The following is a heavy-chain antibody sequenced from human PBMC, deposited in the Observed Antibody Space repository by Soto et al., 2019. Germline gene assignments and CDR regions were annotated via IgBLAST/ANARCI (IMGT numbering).Heavy chain of an antibody. J-gene: IGHJ6*04. CDR3: ARDPLWDWNYAQMDV. V-gene: IGHV3-48*01. CDR2: ISSSSTI. Sequence: PGGSLSLSCAASGFTFSSYSMNWVRPAPGKGLEWVSYISSSSTIYYADSVKGRFTISRDNAKNSLYLQMNSLRAEDTAVYYCARDPLWDWNYAQMDVWGKGTTVTVSS. CDR1: GFTFSSYS. D-gene: IGHD1-7*01.